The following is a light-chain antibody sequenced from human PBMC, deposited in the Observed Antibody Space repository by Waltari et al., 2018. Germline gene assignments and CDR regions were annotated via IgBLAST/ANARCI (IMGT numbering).Light chain of an antibody. CDR2: VNSDGSH. V-gene: IGLV4-69*01. CDR3: QTGGHGTWV. J-gene: IGLJ3*02. Sequence: LVLTQSPSASASLGASVKLTCTLSSGYSSNVITWLQQKPGKGPRYLMKVNSDGSHRQGDDIPDRFSASNSGTEYYVTISSLQSEDEADYYCQTGGHGTWVFGGGTKLTVL. CDR1: SGYSSNV.